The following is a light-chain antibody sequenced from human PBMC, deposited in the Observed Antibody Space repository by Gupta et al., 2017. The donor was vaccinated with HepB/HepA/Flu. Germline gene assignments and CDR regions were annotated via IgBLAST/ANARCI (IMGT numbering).Light chain of an antibody. V-gene: IGKV1-5*03. CDR1: QSISTW. Sequence: DIQMTQSPSTLSASVGDRVTIACRASQSISTWLAWYQQEPGKAPKVLIYRASTLESGVPSRFSGSGSGTEFSLTISSLQPDDFATYYCQHDDSYPITFGQGTLVEIK. CDR3: QHDDSYPIT. J-gene: IGKJ5*01. CDR2: RAS.